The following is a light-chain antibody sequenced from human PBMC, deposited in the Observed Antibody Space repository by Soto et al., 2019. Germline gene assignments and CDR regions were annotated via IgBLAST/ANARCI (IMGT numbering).Light chain of an antibody. Sequence: HCALTQPPSVSGAPVRRVTISCTGSSSNIGAGYDVHWYRQLPGTAPKLLIYGNDNRPSGVPDRFSGSKSGTSASLAITGLQAEDEADYYCQSYDSSLSAYYVFGTGTKVSVL. CDR3: QSYDSSLSAYYV. CDR2: GND. J-gene: IGLJ1*01. CDR1: SSNIGAGYD. V-gene: IGLV1-40*01.